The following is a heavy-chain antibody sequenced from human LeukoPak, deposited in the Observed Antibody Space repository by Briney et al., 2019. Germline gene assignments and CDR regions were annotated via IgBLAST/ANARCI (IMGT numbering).Heavy chain of an antibody. D-gene: IGHD3-22*01. J-gene: IGHJ3*02. V-gene: IGHV4-59*01. Sequence: PSETLSLTCTVSGGSISSYYWSWIRQPPGEGLEWIGYIYYSGSTNYNPSLKSRVTISVDTSKNQFSLKLSSVTAADTAVYYCAREVNYYDSSGMTFDIWGQGTMVTVSS. CDR3: AREVNYYDSSGMTFDI. CDR1: GGSISSYY. CDR2: IYYSGST.